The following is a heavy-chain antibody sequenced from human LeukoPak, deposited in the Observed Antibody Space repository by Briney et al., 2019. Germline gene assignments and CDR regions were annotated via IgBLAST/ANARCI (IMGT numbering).Heavy chain of an antibody. Sequence: PGGSLRLSCAASGFTFSSFWMHWVRQAPGKGLVWVSRINTDGSSTSYADSVKGRFTISRDNAKNTLYLQMNSLRAEDTAVYYCARDQGLLVVAGRFGYWGQGTLVTVSS. CDR2: INTDGSST. D-gene: IGHD6-19*01. J-gene: IGHJ5*01. CDR1: GFTFSSFW. CDR3: ARDQGLLVVAGRFGY. V-gene: IGHV3-74*01.